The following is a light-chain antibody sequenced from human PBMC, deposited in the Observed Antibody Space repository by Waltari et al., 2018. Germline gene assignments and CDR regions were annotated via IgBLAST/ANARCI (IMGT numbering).Light chain of an antibody. CDR2: KDT. V-gene: IGLV3-25*03. J-gene: IGLJ2*01. CDR3: QSGDSTSTHVV. CDR1: DIPKQK. Sequence: LNPPPSGAVFPGQNGGDTCPGDDIPKQKAFWYQQKPGQAPVLVTYKDTERPSGIPDRFSGSSSGTTVTLTISGVQAEDEADYYCQSGDSTSTHVVFGGGTKLTVL.